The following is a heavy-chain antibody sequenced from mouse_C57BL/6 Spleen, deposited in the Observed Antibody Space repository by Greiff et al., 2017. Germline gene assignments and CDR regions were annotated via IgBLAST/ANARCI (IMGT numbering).Heavy chain of an antibody. CDR2: FYPGSGSI. D-gene: IGHD4-1*01. CDR3: AGHERNWDGFDY. CDR1: GYTFTEYT. V-gene: IGHV1-62-2*01. Sequence: QVHVKQSGAELVKPGASVKLSCKASGYTFTEYTIHWVKQRSGQGLEWIGWFYPGSGSIKYNEKFKDKATLTADKSSSTVYMELSRLTSEDSAVYFCAGHERNWDGFDYWGQGTTLTVSS. J-gene: IGHJ2*01.